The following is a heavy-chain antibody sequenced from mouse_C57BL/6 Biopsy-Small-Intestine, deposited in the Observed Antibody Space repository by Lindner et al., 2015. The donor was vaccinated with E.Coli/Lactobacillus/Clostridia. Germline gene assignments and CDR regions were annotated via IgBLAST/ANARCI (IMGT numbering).Heavy chain of an antibody. J-gene: IGHJ1*03. CDR2: TFYSGIT. Sequence: EVQLQESGPSLVRPSQTLSLTCTVTGFSINSDCYWIWIRQFPGNKLEYIGYTFYSGITYYNPSLESRTYITRDTSKNQFSLRLSSVTTEDTATYYCARDYYYGSYWYFDVWGTGTTVTVSS. V-gene: IGHV3-3*01. CDR3: ARDYYYGSYWYFDV. CDR1: GFSINSDCY. D-gene: IGHD1-1*01.